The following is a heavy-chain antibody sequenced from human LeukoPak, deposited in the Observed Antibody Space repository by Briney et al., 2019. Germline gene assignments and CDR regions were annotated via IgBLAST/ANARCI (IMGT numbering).Heavy chain of an antibody. V-gene: IGHV3-23*01. D-gene: IGHD3-22*01. CDR3: ASAQRPWFFDY. J-gene: IGHJ4*02. Sequence: GGSLRLSCVASGFTFNIYAMSWVRQAPGKGLQWVSAITDSGAGTYYADSVKGRFTISRDNSRNTLYLQMNILRVEDTAFYYCASAQRPWFFDYWGQGTLVTVSS. CDR2: ITDSGAGT. CDR1: GFTFNIYA.